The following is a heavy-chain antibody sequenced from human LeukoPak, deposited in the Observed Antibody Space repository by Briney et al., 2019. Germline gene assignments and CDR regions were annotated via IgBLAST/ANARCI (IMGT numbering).Heavy chain of an antibody. D-gene: IGHD6-19*01. CDR2: FTSSDYI. Sequence: GGSLRLSCAASGFTFSNYNMHWVRQAPGKGLEWVSCFTSSDYIYYTDSVKGRFTISRDNAKNSLYLQMNSLRAEDTAVYYCANAVSGIVYWGQGTLVTVSS. CDR1: GFTFSNYN. CDR3: ANAVSGIVY. J-gene: IGHJ4*02. V-gene: IGHV3-21*01.